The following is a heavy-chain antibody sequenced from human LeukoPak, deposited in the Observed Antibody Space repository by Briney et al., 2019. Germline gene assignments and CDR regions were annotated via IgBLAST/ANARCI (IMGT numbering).Heavy chain of an antibody. CDR1: GYSFTSYW. Sequence: GESLKISCKGSGYSFTSYWIGWVRQMPGKGLEWMGIIYPGDSDTRYSPSFQGQVTISADKSISTAYLQWSSLKASDTAMYYCARDSLYSSSWYGGPYYFDYWGQGTLVTVSS. J-gene: IGHJ4*02. D-gene: IGHD6-13*01. CDR3: ARDSLYSSSWYGGPYYFDY. CDR2: IYPGDSDT. V-gene: IGHV5-51*01.